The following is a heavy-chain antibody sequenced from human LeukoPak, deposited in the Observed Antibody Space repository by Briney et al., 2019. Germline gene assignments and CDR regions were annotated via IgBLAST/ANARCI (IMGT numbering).Heavy chain of an antibody. J-gene: IGHJ3*02. Sequence: PSETLSLTCAVYGGSFSGYYWSWIRQPPGKGLEWIGEVNHSGSTNYNPSLKSRVTISVDTSKNQFSLKLSSVTAADTAVYYCARDHRSGGNSRSDAFDIWGQGTMVTVSS. V-gene: IGHV4-34*01. CDR2: VNHSGST. D-gene: IGHD2-21*02. CDR1: GGSFSGYY. CDR3: ARDHRSGGNSRSDAFDI.